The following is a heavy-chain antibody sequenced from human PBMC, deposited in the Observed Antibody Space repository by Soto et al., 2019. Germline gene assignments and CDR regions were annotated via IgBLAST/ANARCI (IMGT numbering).Heavy chain of an antibody. J-gene: IGHJ4*02. CDR2: ISSSGSSI. CDR1: GFTFSSYE. Sequence: PGGSLRLSCAASGFTFSSYEMNWARQAPGKGLECISYISSSGSSIYYADSVKGRFTISRDNAKNSLYLQMNSLRADDTAVYYCPRGYTIAWSLGGYFDFWGQGTLVTVSS. CDR3: PRGYTIAWSLGGYFDF. D-gene: IGHD1-20*01. V-gene: IGHV3-48*03.